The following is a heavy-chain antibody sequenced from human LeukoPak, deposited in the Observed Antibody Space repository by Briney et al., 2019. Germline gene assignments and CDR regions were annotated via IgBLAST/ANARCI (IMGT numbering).Heavy chain of an antibody. D-gene: IGHD6-19*01. CDR2: ISSSGSTI. CDR1: GLTFSRKG. J-gene: IGHJ6*03. Sequence: GGSLRLSCAASGLTFSRKGMHWVRQAPGKGLEWVSYISSSGSTIYYADSVKGRFTISRDNAKNSLYLQMNSLRAEDTAVYYCARDRMEAVADFLRRGKSYYYYYMDVWGKGTTVTISS. CDR3: ARDRMEAVADFLRRGKSYYYYYMDV. V-gene: IGHV3-48*03.